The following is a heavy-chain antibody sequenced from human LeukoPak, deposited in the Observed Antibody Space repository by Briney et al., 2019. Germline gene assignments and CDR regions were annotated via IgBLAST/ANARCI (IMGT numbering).Heavy chain of an antibody. CDR3: AKGDYGDYSTFDI. J-gene: IGHJ3*02. V-gene: IGHV1-2*02. Sequence: GASVKVSCKPSGYTFTDYYIHWVRLAPGQGLEWMGWINPYSGDTIYAQRFQGRVTMTRDTSISTAYMELSSLTSDDTAMYYCAKGDYGDYSTFDIWAKAQWSPSLQ. D-gene: IGHD4-17*01. CDR1: GYTFTDYY. CDR2: INPYSGDT.